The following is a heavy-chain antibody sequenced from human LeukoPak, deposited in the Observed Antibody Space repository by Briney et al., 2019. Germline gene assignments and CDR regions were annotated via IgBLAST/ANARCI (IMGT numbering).Heavy chain of an antibody. Sequence: PGGSLRLPWAGSGFTFSSYGLHWVRQAPGKGREGVSYFSSSGSTIYYADSVKGRFTISRDNSKNTLYLQMNSLRAEDTAVYYCAKVPVAYCGGDCYYWFDPWGQGTLVTVSS. CDR1: GFTFSSYG. CDR2: FSSSGSTI. CDR3: AKVPVAYCGGDCYYWFDP. D-gene: IGHD2-21*02. J-gene: IGHJ5*02. V-gene: IGHV3-48*01.